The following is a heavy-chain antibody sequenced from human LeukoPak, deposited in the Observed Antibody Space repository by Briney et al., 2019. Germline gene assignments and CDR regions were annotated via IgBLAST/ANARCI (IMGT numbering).Heavy chain of an antibody. CDR2: IRYDGSNQ. J-gene: IGHJ4*02. D-gene: IGHD4-17*01. CDR3: AEGHDYGDSSFDY. CDR1: GFTFSSYW. Sequence: GGSLRLSCAASGFTFSSYWMSWVRQAPGKGLEWVTFIRYDGSNQYYADSVKGRSAISRDNSKNTLFLQMNSLRAEDTAVYYCAEGHDYGDSSFDYWGQGTLVTVSS. V-gene: IGHV3-30*02.